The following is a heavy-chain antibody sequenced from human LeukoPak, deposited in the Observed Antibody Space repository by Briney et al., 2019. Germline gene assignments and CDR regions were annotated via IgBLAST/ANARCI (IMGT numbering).Heavy chain of an antibody. CDR1: GFTFSDHY. CDR2: TVSEIDGGTT. CDR3: TTDEDWNYARKDV. V-gene: IGHV3-15*04. J-gene: IGHJ6*02. D-gene: IGHD1-7*01. Sequence: PGGSLRLSCAASGFTFSDHYMDWVRQVPGKGLEWVGQTVSEIDGGTTDYAAPVKGRFTISRDDSKSTLYLQVNSLKIEDTAVYYCTTDEDWNYARKDVWGQGATVIVSS.